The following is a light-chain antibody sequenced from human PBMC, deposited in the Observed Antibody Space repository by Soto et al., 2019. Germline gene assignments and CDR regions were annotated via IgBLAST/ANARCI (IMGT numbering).Light chain of an antibody. J-gene: IGKJ4*01. CDR1: QSVSSY. Sequence: EIVLTQSPATLSLSPGERATLSCRASQSVSSYLSWYQQKPGQAPRLLLYDASNRTTSIPARFSGSGSGTDFTLTISSLEPEDFAVYYCQQRSSWPPSLTFGGGTKVEIK. CDR3: QQRSSWPPSLT. CDR2: DAS. V-gene: IGKV3-11*01.